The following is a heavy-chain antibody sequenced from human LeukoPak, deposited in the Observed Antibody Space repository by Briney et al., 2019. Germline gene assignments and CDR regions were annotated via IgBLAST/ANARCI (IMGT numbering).Heavy chain of an antibody. J-gene: IGHJ6*02. CDR2: INHSGST. D-gene: IGHD3-3*01. CDR1: GGSFSGYY. Sequence: SETLSLTCAVYGGSFSGYYWSWIRQPPGKGLEWIGEINHSGSTNYNPSLKSRVTISVDKSKNQFSLKLSSVTAADTAVYYCARDRPVLRFLEWLPRSDGMDVWGQGTTVTVSS. V-gene: IGHV4-34*01. CDR3: ARDRPVLRFLEWLPRSDGMDV.